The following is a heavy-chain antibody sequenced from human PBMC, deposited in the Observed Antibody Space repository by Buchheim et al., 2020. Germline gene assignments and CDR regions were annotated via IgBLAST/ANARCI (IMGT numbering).Heavy chain of an antibody. Sequence: QVQLVESGGGVVQPGRFLRLSCAASGFTFSDYGMHWVRQPPGRGLEWVAVASHDGTYKYYADSVKGRFTISRDKSKKTLYLQMNSLRTGDTAIYYCAKDLGFHFASGSSYFDSWGQGAL. D-gene: IGHD3-10*01. CDR2: ASHDGTYK. J-gene: IGHJ4*02. CDR3: AKDLGFHFASGSSYFDS. CDR1: GFTFSDYG. V-gene: IGHV3-30*18.